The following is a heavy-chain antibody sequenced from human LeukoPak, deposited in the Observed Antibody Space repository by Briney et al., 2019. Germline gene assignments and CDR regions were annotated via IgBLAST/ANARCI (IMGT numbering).Heavy chain of an antibody. D-gene: IGHD6-13*01. CDR3: ARDGESIAAAAYNWFDP. V-gene: IGHV3-11*01. Sequence: GGSLRLSCAASGFTFSDYYMSWIRQAPGKGLEGVSYISSSGSTIYYADSVKGRFTISRDNAKNSLYLQMNSLRAEDTAVYYCARDGESIAAAAYNWFDPWGQGTLVTVSS. CDR2: ISSSGSTI. J-gene: IGHJ5*02. CDR1: GFTFSDYY.